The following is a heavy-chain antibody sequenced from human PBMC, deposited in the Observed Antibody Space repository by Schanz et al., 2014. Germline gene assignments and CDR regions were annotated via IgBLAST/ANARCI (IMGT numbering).Heavy chain of an antibody. V-gene: IGHV3-23*03. CDR3: AKTLFPGGTQTFGN. D-gene: IGHD2-8*02. J-gene: IGHJ4*02. CDR1: GFAFSSYG. Sequence: EVQLLESGGGLVQPGGSLRLSCLASGFAFSSYGMNWLRQAPGKGLEWISFINTGSNYINYADSVKGRFTISRDNSKSTLYVEMNSLRVEDTAVYYCAKTLFPGGTQTFGNWGRGTLVTVSS. CDR2: INTGSNYI.